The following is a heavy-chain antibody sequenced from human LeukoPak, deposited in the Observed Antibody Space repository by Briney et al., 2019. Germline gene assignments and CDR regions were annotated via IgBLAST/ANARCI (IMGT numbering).Heavy chain of an antibody. Sequence: GGSLRLSCAASGFTFDDYTMHWVRQAPGKGLEWVSLISWDGGSTYCADSVKGRFTISRDNSKNSLYLQMNSLRADDTAVYYCARKAYGLDVWGKGTTVTVSS. CDR1: GFTFDDYT. J-gene: IGHJ6*04. CDR2: ISWDGGST. V-gene: IGHV3-43*01. CDR3: ARKAYGLDV.